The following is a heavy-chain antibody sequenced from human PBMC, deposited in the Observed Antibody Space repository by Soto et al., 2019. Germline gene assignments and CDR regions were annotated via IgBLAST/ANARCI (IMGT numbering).Heavy chain of an antibody. D-gene: IGHD3-22*01. Sequence: SETLSLTCTVSGGSVSSGDYYWSWIRQPPGKGLEWIGNIYYSGSTNYNPSLKSRVTISVDTSKNQFSLKLSSVTAADTAVYYCARTDSSGTYDYWGQGTLVTVSS. CDR3: ARTDSSGTYDY. CDR1: GGSVSSGDYY. J-gene: IGHJ4*02. V-gene: IGHV4-61*08. CDR2: IYYSGST.